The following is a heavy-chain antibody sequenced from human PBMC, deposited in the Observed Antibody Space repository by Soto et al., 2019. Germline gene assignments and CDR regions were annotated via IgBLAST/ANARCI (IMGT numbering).Heavy chain of an antibody. Sequence: GGSLRLSCAASGFTFSSYCMHWVRQAPGKGLEWVAVISYDGSNKYYADSVKGRFTISRDNSKNTLYLQMNSLRAEDTAVYYCAKDSWTLPYYDILTGYYPFDYWGQGTLVTVSS. D-gene: IGHD3-9*01. V-gene: IGHV3-30*18. CDR2: ISYDGSNK. J-gene: IGHJ4*02. CDR1: GFTFSSYC. CDR3: AKDSWTLPYYDILTGYYPFDY.